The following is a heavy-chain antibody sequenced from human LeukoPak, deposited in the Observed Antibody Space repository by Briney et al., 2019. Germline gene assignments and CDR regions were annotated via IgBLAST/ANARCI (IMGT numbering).Heavy chain of an antibody. CDR2: IFYSGST. Sequence: SETLSLTCSVSGGSISSYYWSWIRQPPGKGLEWIGYIFYSGSTNYNPSLKSRVTISVDRSKNQFSLKLSSVTAADTAVYYCARGRHDILTGSPIDYWGQGTLVTVSS. D-gene: IGHD3-9*01. CDR1: GGSISSYY. V-gene: IGHV4-59*12. CDR3: ARGRHDILTGSPIDY. J-gene: IGHJ4*02.